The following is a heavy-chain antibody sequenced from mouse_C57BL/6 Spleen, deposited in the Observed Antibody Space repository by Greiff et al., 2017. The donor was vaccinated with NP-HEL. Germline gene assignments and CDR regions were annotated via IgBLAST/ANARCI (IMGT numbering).Heavy chain of an antibody. CDR3: ARSSYAMDY. J-gene: IGHJ4*01. CDR1: GYTFTSYW. CDR2: IDPSDSYT. D-gene: IGHD1-1*01. Sequence: QVQLQQPGAELVKPGASVKLSCKASGYTFTSYWMQWVKQRPGQGLEWIGEIDPSDSYTNYNRKFKGKATLTVDTSSSTAYMQLSSLTSEDSAVYYCARSSYAMDYWGQGTSVTVSS. V-gene: IGHV1-50*01.